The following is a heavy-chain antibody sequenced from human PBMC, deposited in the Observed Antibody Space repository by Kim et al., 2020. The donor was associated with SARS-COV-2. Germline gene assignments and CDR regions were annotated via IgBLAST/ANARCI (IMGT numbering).Heavy chain of an antibody. V-gene: IGHV4-34*01. Sequence: SETLSLTCAVYGGSFSGYYWSWIRQPPGKGLEWIGEINHSGSTNYNPSLKSRVTISVDTSKNQFSLKLSSVTAADTAVYYCAIAKGYCSSTSCYPGQYYYGMDVWGQGTTVTVSS. D-gene: IGHD2-2*01. CDR2: INHSGST. CDR1: GGSFSGYY. CDR3: AIAKGYCSSTSCYPGQYYYGMDV. J-gene: IGHJ6*02.